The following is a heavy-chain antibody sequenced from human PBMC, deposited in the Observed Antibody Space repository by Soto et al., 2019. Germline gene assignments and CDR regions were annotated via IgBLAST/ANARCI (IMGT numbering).Heavy chain of an antibody. D-gene: IGHD6-13*01. J-gene: IGHJ6*02. CDR3: AKDLGSSWYYYYGMDV. CDR2: ISYDGSNK. Sequence: GESLKISCAASGFTFSSYGMHWVRQAPGKGLEWVAVISYDGSNKYYADSVKGRFTISRDNSKNTLYLQMNSLRAEDTAVYYCAKDLGSSWYYYYGMDVWGQGTTVTVSS. CDR1: GFTFSSYG. V-gene: IGHV3-30*18.